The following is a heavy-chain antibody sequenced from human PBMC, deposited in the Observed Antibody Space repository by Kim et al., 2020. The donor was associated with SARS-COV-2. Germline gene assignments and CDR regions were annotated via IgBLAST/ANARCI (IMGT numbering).Heavy chain of an antibody. D-gene: IGHD3-22*01. CDR1: GFFISGFY. CDR2: ISGGSTYK. Sequence: GGSLRLSCAASGFFISGFYMAWIRQAPGKGLEWVSYISGGSTYKNYAHSVKGRFTISRNNARNSLYLQMDSLRAVDTAVYYCARDGSSGYYPDFWGQGTLVSVSA. V-gene: IGHV3-11*05. CDR3: ARDGSSGYYPDF. J-gene: IGHJ4*02.